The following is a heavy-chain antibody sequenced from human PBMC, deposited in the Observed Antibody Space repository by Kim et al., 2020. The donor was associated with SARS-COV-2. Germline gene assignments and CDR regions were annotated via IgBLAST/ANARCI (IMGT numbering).Heavy chain of an antibody. Sequence: SVKGRFTISRDNSNNVLYLQMSSLGAEDTAIYFCAKDRSTYCGYAGFFDLWGRGTLVTVSS. D-gene: IGHD5-12*01. V-gene: IGHV3-23*01. CDR3: AKDRSTYCGYAGFFDL. J-gene: IGHJ2*01.